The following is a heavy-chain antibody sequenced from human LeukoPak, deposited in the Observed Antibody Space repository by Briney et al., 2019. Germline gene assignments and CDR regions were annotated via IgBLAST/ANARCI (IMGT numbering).Heavy chain of an antibody. J-gene: IGHJ5*02. CDR1: GFTFSSYA. CDR3: AKDRGSGPRYNWFDP. D-gene: IGHD3-10*01. Sequence: GGSLRLSCAASGFTFSSYAMSWVRQAPGKGLEWVSAISGSGGSTYYADSVKGRFTISRDNSKNTLYLQMNSLRAEDTALYYCAKDRGSGPRYNWFDPWGQGTLVTVSS. CDR2: ISGSGGST. V-gene: IGHV3-23*01.